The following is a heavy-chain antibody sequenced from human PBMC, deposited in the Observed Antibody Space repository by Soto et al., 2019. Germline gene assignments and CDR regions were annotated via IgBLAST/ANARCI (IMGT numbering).Heavy chain of an antibody. CDR2: IYYSGST. CDR1: GGSISSGGYY. Sequence: SETLSLTCTVSGGSISSGGYYWSWIRQHPGKGLEWIGYIYYSGSTYYNPSLKSRVTISVDTSKNQFSLKLSSVTAADTAVYYCATNTNRGDGNYVFGDFDYWGQGTLVTVSS. V-gene: IGHV4-31*03. D-gene: IGHD3-3*01. J-gene: IGHJ4*02. CDR3: ATNTNRGDGNYVFGDFDY.